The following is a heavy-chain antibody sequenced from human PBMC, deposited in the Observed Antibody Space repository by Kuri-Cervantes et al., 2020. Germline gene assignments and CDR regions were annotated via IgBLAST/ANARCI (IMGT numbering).Heavy chain of an antibody. CDR3: ASCTTSCRRYYYYYMDV. CDR2: INHSGST. Sequence: SETLSLTCAVYGGSFSGYFWNWIRQPPGKGLEWIGEINHSGSTNCNPSLKSRVTISVDTSKNQFSLKLNSVTAADTAVYYCASCTTSCRRYYYYYMDVWGKGTTVTVSS. V-gene: IGHV4-34*01. CDR1: GGSFSGYF. J-gene: IGHJ6*03. D-gene: IGHD2-2*01.